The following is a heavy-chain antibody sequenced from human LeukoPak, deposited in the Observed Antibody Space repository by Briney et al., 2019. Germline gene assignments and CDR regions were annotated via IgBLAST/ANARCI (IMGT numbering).Heavy chain of an antibody. CDR1: GGSISSYY. D-gene: IGHD3-22*01. Sequence: SETLSLTCTVSGGSISSYYWSWIRQPPGKGLEWIGYIYYSGSTNYNPSLKSRVTISVDTSKNQFSLKLSSVTAADTAVYYCARGYYDSSGLFDHWGQGTLVTVSS. J-gene: IGHJ4*02. CDR2: IYYSGST. V-gene: IGHV4-59*01. CDR3: ARGYYDSSGLFDH.